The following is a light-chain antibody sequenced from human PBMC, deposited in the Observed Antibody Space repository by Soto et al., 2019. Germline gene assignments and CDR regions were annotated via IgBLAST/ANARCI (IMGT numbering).Light chain of an antibody. CDR3: NSYAGNTNFVV. V-gene: IGLV2-8*01. J-gene: IGLJ3*02. CDR2: EVT. CDR1: SSDVGSYNY. Sequence: QSALTQPPSASGSPGQSVTISCTGSSSDVGSYNYVSWYQQHPGKAPKLVIYEVTKRPSGVPDRFSGSKSGNTASLTVSGLQAEDEADYYCNSYAGNTNFVVFGGGTQLTVL.